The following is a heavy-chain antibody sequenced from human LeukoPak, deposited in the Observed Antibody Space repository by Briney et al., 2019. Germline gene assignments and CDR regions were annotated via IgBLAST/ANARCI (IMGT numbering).Heavy chain of an antibody. J-gene: IGHJ4*02. CDR3: ASMTYYDFWSGYYTGARGDY. CDR1: GFTFSSYS. V-gene: IGHV3-74*01. CDR2: INSDGSST. D-gene: IGHD3-3*01. Sequence: GGSLRLSCAASGFTFSSYSMNWVRQAPGKGLVWVSRINSDGSSTSYADSVKGRFTISIDNAKNTLYLQMNSLRAEDTAVYYCASMTYYDFWSGYYTGARGDYWGQGTLVTVSS.